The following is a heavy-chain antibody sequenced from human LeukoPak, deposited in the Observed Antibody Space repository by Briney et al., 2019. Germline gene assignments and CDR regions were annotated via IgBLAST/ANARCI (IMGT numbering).Heavy chain of an antibody. Sequence: GGSLRLSCAASGFTFDDYAMHWVRQAPGKGLEWVSGISWNSGSIGYADSMKGRFTISRDNAKNSLYLQMNSLRAEDTALYYCARASSTSVNWFDPWGQGTLVTVSS. J-gene: IGHJ5*02. CDR3: ARASSTSVNWFDP. D-gene: IGHD2-2*01. V-gene: IGHV3-9*01. CDR1: GFTFDDYA. CDR2: ISWNSGSI.